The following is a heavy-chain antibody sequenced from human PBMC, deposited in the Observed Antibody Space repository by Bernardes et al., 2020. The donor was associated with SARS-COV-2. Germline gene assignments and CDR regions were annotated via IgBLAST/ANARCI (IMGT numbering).Heavy chain of an antibody. CDR2: IRGTSANT. V-gene: IGHV3-23*01. CDR3: AKKSSGWSTPGTLHH. D-gene: IGHD6-19*01. CDR1: GFTFGNYV. J-gene: IGHJ4*02. Sequence: GSLRLSCGASGFTFGNYVMAWVRQAPGKGLECVSVIRGTSANTYYADSVKGRFTVSRDNSKNTLYLQMDSLRVDDTALYYCAKKSSGWSTPGTLHHWGQGILVTVSS.